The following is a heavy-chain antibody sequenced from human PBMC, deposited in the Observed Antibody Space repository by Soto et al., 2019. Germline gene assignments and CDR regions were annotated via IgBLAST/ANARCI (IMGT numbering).Heavy chain of an antibody. V-gene: IGHV4-59*08. CDR2: IYYNGYT. J-gene: IGHJ4*02. CDR3: ARQEVAVAGLVFDY. D-gene: IGHD6-13*01. Sequence: QVQLQESGPGLVKPSETLSLTCTVSGGSINNYYWSWIRQPPGKGLEWIGYIYYNGYTSYSPSLRSRVTISLDTSKNQFSLRLSSVTAADTAVYYCARQEVAVAGLVFDYWGQGILVTVS. CDR1: GGSINNYY.